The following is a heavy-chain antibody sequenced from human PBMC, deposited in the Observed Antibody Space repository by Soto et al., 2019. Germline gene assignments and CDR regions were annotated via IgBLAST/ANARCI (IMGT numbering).Heavy chain of an antibody. Sequence: SGPTLVNPTQTLTLTCTFSGFSLSTSGVGVGWIRQPPGKALEWLALIYWDDDKRYSPSLKSRLTITKDISKNQVVLTMTNMDPVDIATYYCAHSPIWGSYRSSFDYWGQGTLVTVSS. V-gene: IGHV2-5*02. D-gene: IGHD3-16*02. CDR2: IYWDDDK. CDR1: GFSLSTSGVG. J-gene: IGHJ4*02. CDR3: AHSPIWGSYRSSFDY.